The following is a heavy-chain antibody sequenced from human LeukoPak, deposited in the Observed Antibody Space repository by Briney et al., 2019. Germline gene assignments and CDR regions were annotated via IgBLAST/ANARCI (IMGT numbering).Heavy chain of an antibody. V-gene: IGHV3-33*01. CDR1: GFTFSSYG. D-gene: IGHD6-13*01. CDR3: ARGSNSWVVMDY. Sequence: AGRSLRLSCAASGFTFSSYGMHWVRQAPGKGLEWVAVVWYDGSNKYCADSMKGRFTISRDNSKNTLYLQMNSLRAEDTAIYYCARGSNSWVVMDYWGQGTPVTVSS. J-gene: IGHJ4*02. CDR2: VWYDGSNK.